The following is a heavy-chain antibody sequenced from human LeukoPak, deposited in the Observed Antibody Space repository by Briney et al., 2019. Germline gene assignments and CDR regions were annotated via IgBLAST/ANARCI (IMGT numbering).Heavy chain of an antibody. CDR2: IWYDGSNK. CDR1: GFTFSSYG. Sequence: PGRSLRLSCAASGFTFSSYGMHWVRQAPGKGLEWVAVIWYDGSNKYYADSVKGRFTISRDNSKNTLYLQMNSLRAEDTAVYYCAKGKYTMIVCDYYMDVWGKGTTVTVSS. J-gene: IGHJ6*03. V-gene: IGHV3-33*06. D-gene: IGHD3-22*01. CDR3: AKGKYTMIVCDYYMDV.